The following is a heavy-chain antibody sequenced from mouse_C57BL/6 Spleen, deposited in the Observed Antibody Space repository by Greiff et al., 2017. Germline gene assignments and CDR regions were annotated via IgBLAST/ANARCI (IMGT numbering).Heavy chain of an antibody. CDR2: ISYDGSN. Sequence: EVQLQESGPGLVKPSQSLSLTCSVTGYSITSGYYWNWIRQFPGNKLEWMGYISYDGSNNYNPSLKNRISITRDTSKNQFFLKLNSVTTEDTATYYCARDYYDYEAYYAMDYWGQGTSVTVSS. CDR3: ARDYYDYEAYYAMDY. CDR1: GYSITSGYY. V-gene: IGHV3-6*01. D-gene: IGHD2-4*01. J-gene: IGHJ4*01.